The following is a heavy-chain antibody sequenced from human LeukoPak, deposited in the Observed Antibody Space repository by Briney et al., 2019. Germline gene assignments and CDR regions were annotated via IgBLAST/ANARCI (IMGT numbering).Heavy chain of an antibody. CDR2: TYLRSQWYD. CDR3: ARELDSNDAFDV. Sequence: SQTLSLTCAISGDSVSRSSAAWNWIRQSPSRGLEWLGRTYLRSQWYDDYALSVKSRIIINPDTSKNQFSLHLKSVTPDDTAVYYCARELDSNDAFDVWGQGTMVTVSS. CDR1: GDSVSRSSAA. D-gene: IGHD4-11*01. J-gene: IGHJ3*01. V-gene: IGHV6-1*01.